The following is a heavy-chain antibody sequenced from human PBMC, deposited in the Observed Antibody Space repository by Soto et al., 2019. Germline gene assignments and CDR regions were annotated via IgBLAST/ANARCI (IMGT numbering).Heavy chain of an antibody. CDR3: AREGSADYGSYGMDV. CDR2: VNPSSGGT. CDR1: GFTDYY. V-gene: IGHV1-2*02. D-gene: IGHD4-17*01. Sequence: QVQLVQSGTEVRKPGASVKVSCKASGFTDYYIHWVRQAPGQGLEWMGWVNPSSGGTNYAQKFQGRVARTRDTFSSTAYMELSSLQSDDTAVYYCAREGSADYGSYGMDVWGQGTTVTVSS. J-gene: IGHJ6*02.